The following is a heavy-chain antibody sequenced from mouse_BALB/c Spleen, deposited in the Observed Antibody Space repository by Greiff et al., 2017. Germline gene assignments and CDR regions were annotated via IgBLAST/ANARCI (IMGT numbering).Heavy chain of an antibody. D-gene: IGHD2-10*02. Sequence: EVQLVESGGGLVKPGGSLKLSCAASGFTFSDYYMSWVRKTPEKRLELVAAINSDGGSTYYPDTMERRFIISRDNTKKTLYLQMSSLRSEDTALYYCARQYGNYWYFDVWGAGTTVTVSS. J-gene: IGHJ1*01. CDR2: INSDGGST. CDR3: ARQYGNYWYFDV. CDR1: GFTFSDYY. V-gene: IGHV5-2*01.